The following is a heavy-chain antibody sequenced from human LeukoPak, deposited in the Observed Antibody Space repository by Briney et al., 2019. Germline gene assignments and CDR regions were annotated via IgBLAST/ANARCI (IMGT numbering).Heavy chain of an antibody. D-gene: IGHD2-15*01. CDR1: GGSISSYY. CDR3: ARSVEGYCSGGSCYSYYYYMDV. Sequence: PSETLSLTCAVSGGSISSYYWSWIRQPPGKGLEWIGYIYYSGSTNYNPSLKSRVTISVDTSKNQFSLKLSSVTAADTAVYYCARSVEGYCSGGSCYSYYYYMDVWGKGTTVTVSS. CDR2: IYYSGST. J-gene: IGHJ6*03. V-gene: IGHV4-59*01.